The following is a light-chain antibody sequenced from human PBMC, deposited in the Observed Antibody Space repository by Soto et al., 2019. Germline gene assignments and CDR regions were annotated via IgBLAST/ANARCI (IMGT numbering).Light chain of an antibody. CDR3: SSYTSSTTYV. Sequence: QSVLTQPASVSGSPGQSITISCTGTSSDVGGHDYVSWYQQHPGKAPKLMIYEVNNRPSGVSSRFSGSKSGNTASLTISGLQAEDEADYYCSSYTSSTTYVFGTGTRSPS. J-gene: IGLJ1*01. CDR1: SSDVGGHDY. V-gene: IGLV2-14*01. CDR2: EVN.